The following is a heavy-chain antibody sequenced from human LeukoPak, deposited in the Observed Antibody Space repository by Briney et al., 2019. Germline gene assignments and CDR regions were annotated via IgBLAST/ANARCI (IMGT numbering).Heavy chain of an antibody. J-gene: IGHJ4*02. V-gene: IGHV3-30*04. CDR1: GFTFSSYA. CDR3: AREGSLDYGDYSYYFDY. Sequence: GGSLRLSCAASGFTFSSYAMHWVRQAPGKGLEWVAVISYDGSNKYYADSVEGRFTISRDNSKNTLYLQMNSLRAEDTAVYYCAREGSLDYGDYSYYFDYWGQGTLVTVSS. D-gene: IGHD4-17*01. CDR2: ISYDGSNK.